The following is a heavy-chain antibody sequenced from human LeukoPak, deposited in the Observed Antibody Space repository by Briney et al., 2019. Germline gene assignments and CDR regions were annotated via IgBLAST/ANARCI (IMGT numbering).Heavy chain of an antibody. CDR2: INSDGSST. V-gene: IGHV3-74*01. D-gene: IGHD3-10*01. CDR1: GFTFSSYW. J-gene: IGHJ4*02. Sequence: GGSLRLSCAASGFTFSSYWMHWVRQAPGKELVWVSRINSDGSSTSYADSVKGRFTISRDNAKNTLYLQMNSLRAEDTAVYYCASAIGPGSPFDYWGQRTLVTVSS. CDR3: ASAIGPGSPFDY.